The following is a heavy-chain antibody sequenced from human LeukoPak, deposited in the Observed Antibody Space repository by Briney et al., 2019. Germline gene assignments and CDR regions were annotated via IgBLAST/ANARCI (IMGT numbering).Heavy chain of an antibody. Sequence: PGGSLRLSCAASGFAFSDSYMNWIRQAPGKGLEWVSYISSSGTTIYYADSVRGRFTISRDNAKNSLYLQMNSLRDEDTAVYYCARGSVYYSDSSGSNWGQGTLVTVSS. CDR3: ARGSVYYSDSSGSN. V-gene: IGHV3-11*01. D-gene: IGHD3-22*01. CDR2: ISSSGTTI. J-gene: IGHJ4*02. CDR1: GFAFSDSY.